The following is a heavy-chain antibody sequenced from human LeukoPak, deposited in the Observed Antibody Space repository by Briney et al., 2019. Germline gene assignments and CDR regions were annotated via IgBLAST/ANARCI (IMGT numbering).Heavy chain of an antibody. V-gene: IGHV4-39*01. D-gene: IGHD3-10*01. CDR1: GGSISSSGYY. J-gene: IGHJ4*02. CDR2: IYYSGST. Sequence: SSETLSLTCTVSGGSISSSGYYWGWIRRPPGKGLEWIGSIYYSGSTYYNPSLKSRVTISVDTSKNQFSLKLSSVTAADTAVYYCARYVVYGSGKYYFDYWGQGTLVTVSS. CDR3: ARYVVYGSGKYYFDY.